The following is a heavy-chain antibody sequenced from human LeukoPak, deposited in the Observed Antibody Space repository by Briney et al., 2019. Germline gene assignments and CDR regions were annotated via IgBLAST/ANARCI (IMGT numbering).Heavy chain of an antibody. CDR3: VGPRQYSSGHGYFDY. CDR1: GFTFRSYS. Sequence: GGSLRLSCAASGFTFRSYSMNWVRQAPGKGLEWVSSISSGSSYIYYADSVKGRFTISRDNAKNALYLQMNSLRAEDTAVYYCVGPRQYSSGHGYFDYGGEGTLVTVS. D-gene: IGHD6-19*01. V-gene: IGHV3-21*01. CDR2: ISSGSSYI. J-gene: IGHJ4*02.